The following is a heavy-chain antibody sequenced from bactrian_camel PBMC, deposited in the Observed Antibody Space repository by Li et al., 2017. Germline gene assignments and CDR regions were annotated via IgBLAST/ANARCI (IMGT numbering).Heavy chain of an antibody. V-gene: IGHV3S1*01. D-gene: IGHD1*01. CDR1: GDTFSASC. J-gene: IGHJ4*01. CDR3: AAGRSPPWRCSQRDLWTRDY. CDR2: IWLGGWNSST. Sequence: VQLVESGGGSVQAGGSLRLSCSASGDTFSASCISWFRQAPGKEREGVAAIWLGGWNSSTFYADSVKGRFTIFQGNAVNTVLLQMNSLKPEDTAMYYCAAGRSPPWRCSQRDLWTRDYRGQGTQVTVS.